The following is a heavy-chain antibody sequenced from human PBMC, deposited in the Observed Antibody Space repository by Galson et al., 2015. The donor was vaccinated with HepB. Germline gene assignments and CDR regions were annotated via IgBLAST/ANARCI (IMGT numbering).Heavy chain of an antibody. V-gene: IGHV3-72*01. CDR2: IKNKANTYTT. CDR1: GFTFSEHY. D-gene: IGHD3-22*01. Sequence: SLRLSCAASGFTFSEHYMDWVRQAPGKGLEWVGRIKNKANTYTTEYAASVKGRFTISGDDSKNSLYLQMNSLKTEDTAVYYCAREANYYDTSGYYSTWYFDYWGQGTLVTVSS. J-gene: IGHJ4*02. CDR3: AREANYYDTSGYYSTWYFDY.